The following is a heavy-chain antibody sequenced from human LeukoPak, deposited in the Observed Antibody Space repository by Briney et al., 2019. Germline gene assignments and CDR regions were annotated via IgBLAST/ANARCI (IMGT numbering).Heavy chain of an antibody. D-gene: IGHD2-2*01. Sequence: SETLSLTCTVSGASISSHYWSWIRQPPGKGLEWIGYIYYSGISNYNPSLKSRVTISVDTSKNQFSLKLTSVTAADTAVYYCARVSCSSTSCPRRDALDVWGQGTMVTVSS. CDR1: GASISSHY. V-gene: IGHV4-59*11. CDR3: ARVSCSSTSCPRRDALDV. CDR2: IYYSGIS. J-gene: IGHJ3*01.